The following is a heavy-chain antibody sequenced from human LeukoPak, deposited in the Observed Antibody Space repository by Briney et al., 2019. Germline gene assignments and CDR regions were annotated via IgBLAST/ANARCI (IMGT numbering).Heavy chain of an antibody. CDR2: ISSSSSTI. V-gene: IGHV3-48*01. Sequence: GGSLRLSCAASGFTFSSYSMNWVRQAPGKGLEWVSYISSSSSTIYYADSMKGRFTISRDNAKNSLYLQMNSLRAEDTAVYYCARVTTVVNVWGKGTTVTVSS. D-gene: IGHD4-23*01. CDR3: ARVTTVVNV. CDR1: GFTFSSYS. J-gene: IGHJ6*04.